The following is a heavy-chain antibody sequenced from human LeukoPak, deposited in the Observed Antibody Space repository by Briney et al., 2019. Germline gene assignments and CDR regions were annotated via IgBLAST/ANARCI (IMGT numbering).Heavy chain of an antibody. CDR1: GFIFDNYD. V-gene: IGHV3-43*02. CDR3: ARESETSGWYDY. Sequence: GGSLRLSCAAPGFIFDNYDIHWVRQAPGKGPEWVSLISGDGGSTFYADSVRGRFTISRDNTRKSLSLQMSSLRSEDTALYYCARESETSGWYDYWGQVTLVTVSS. CDR2: ISGDGGST. J-gene: IGHJ4*02. D-gene: IGHD6-19*01.